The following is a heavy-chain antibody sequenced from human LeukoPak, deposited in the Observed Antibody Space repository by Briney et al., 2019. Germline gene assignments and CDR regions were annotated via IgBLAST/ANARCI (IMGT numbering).Heavy chain of an antibody. J-gene: IGHJ6*03. D-gene: IGHD3-10*01. Sequence: SETLSLTCTVSGGSISSYYWSWVRQPPGKGLEWIGYIYYSGSTNYNPSLKSRVTISVDTSKNQFSLKLSSVAAADTAVYYCASTTLYYGSGTYYYYYYMDVWGKGTTVTVSS. CDR2: IYYSGST. V-gene: IGHV4-59*08. CDR1: GGSISSYY. CDR3: ASTTLYYGSGTYYYYYYMDV.